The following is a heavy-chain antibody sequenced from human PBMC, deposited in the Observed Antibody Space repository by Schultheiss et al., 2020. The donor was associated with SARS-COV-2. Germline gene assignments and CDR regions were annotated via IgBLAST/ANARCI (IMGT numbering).Heavy chain of an antibody. V-gene: IGHV5-51*01. CDR3: ARVLRGYSGYDVSRGYYFDY. CDR2: IYPGDSDT. J-gene: IGHJ4*02. CDR1: GYSFTSYW. D-gene: IGHD5-12*01. Sequence: GESLKISCKGSGYSFTSYWIGWVRQMPGKGLEWMGIIYPGDSDTRYSPSFQGQVTISADKSISTAYLQWSSLKASDTAIYHCARVLRGYSGYDVSRGYYFDYWGQGTLVTVSS.